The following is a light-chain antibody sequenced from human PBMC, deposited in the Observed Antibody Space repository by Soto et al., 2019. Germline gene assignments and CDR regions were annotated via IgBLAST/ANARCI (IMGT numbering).Light chain of an antibody. J-gene: IGLJ1*01. V-gene: IGLV5-37*01. CDR3: LIWPRNLGV. CDR2: YDSDSDK. CDR1: RGINVDDYA. Sequence: VLTQPPSSSASPGESARVTCTLPRGINVDDYAIFWYRQKPGSPPSYLLYYDSDSDKDQGSGVPSRFSGSKDASANTGILLISGLQSEDEGDYYRLIWPRNLGVFGTGKKV.